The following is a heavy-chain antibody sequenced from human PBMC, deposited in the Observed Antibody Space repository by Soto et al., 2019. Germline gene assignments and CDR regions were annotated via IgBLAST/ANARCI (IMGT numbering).Heavy chain of an antibody. CDR2: ISYDGSNK. J-gene: IGHJ6*02. Sequence: GGSLRLSCAASGFTFSSYGMHWVRQAPGKGLEWVAVISYDGSNKYYADSVKGRFTISRDNSKNTLYLQMNSPRAEDTAVYYCAKDSFGKDFWSGGMDVWGQGTTVTVSS. CDR3: AKDSFGKDFWSGGMDV. CDR1: GFTFSSYG. V-gene: IGHV3-30*18. D-gene: IGHD3-3*01.